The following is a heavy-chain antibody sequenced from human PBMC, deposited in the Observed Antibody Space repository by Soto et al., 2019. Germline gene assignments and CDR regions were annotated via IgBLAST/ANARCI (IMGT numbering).Heavy chain of an antibody. Sequence: QVQLVQSGAEVKKPGASVKVSCKASGYTFTSYAMHWGRQAPGQRLEWMGWINAGNGNTKYSQKFQGRVTITRDTSASTAYMELSSLRSEDTAVYYCARDGSAMVISYYYGMDVWGQGTTVTVSS. D-gene: IGHD5-18*01. V-gene: IGHV1-3*01. CDR3: ARDGSAMVISYYYGMDV. J-gene: IGHJ6*02. CDR1: GYTFTSYA. CDR2: INAGNGNT.